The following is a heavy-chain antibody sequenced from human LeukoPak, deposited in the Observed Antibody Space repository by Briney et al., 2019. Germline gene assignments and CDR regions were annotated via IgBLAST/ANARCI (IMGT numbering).Heavy chain of an antibody. CDR3: ARQRLPVAGTPRFDY. J-gene: IGHJ4*02. V-gene: IGHV1-69*05. CDR2: IIPIFGTA. D-gene: IGHD6-19*01. Sequence: SVKLSCKASGGTFSSYAISWVRQAPGQGLEWMGRIIPIFGTANYAQKFQGRGTITTDESTSTAYMELSSLRSEDTAVYYCARQRLPVAGTPRFDYWGQGTLVTVSS. CDR1: GGTFSSYA.